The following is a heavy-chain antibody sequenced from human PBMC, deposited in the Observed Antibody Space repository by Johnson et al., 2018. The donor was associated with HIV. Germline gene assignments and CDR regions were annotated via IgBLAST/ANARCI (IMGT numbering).Heavy chain of an antibody. D-gene: IGHD4-23*01. CDR3: VKPPREVTVAYAFDI. CDR2: VSYDGSYK. J-gene: IGHJ3*02. V-gene: IGHV3-30*18. CDR1: GFTFSNYG. Sequence: QVQLVESGGGVVQPGRSLRLSCAASGFTFSNYGMHWVRQAPGKGLEWVAVVSYDGSYKDYADSVKGRFTISRDNSKNTLFLQMNSLRPEDTALYSCVKPPREVTVAYAFDIWGQGTMLTVTS.